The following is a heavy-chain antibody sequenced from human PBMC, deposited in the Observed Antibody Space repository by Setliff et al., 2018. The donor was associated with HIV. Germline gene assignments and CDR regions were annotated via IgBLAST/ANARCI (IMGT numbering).Heavy chain of an antibody. Sequence: ASVKVSCKASGYSFTKYGIQWVRQAPGQRLEWMGLIIVASGTTQYSQTFQGRATFSGDTSANTAYMELSSLRSEDTAMYYCARDHPGIAYWGQGTMVTVSS. V-gene: IGHV1-3*01. CDR1: GYSFTKYG. J-gene: IGHJ4*02. CDR3: ARDHPGIAY. CDR2: IIVASGTT.